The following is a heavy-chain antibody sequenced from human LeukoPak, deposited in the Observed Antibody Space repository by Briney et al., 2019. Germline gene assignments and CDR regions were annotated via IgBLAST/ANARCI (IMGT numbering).Heavy chain of an antibody. J-gene: IGHJ4*02. D-gene: IGHD2-8*01. CDR1: GFTFSDYY. Sequence: GGSLRLSCAASGFTFSDYYMSWIRQAPGKGLEWVSYISSSGSTIYYADSVKGRFTISRDNAKNSLYLQMNSLRAEDTAVYYCARTSNNGYIPLDYWGQGTLVTVSS. CDR3: ARTSNNGYIPLDY. CDR2: ISSSGSTI. V-gene: IGHV3-11*04.